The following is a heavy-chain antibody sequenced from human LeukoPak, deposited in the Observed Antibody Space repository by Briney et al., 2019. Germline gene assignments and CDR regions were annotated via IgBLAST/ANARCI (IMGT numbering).Heavy chain of an antibody. D-gene: IGHD2-2*01. V-gene: IGHV4-4*02. CDR1: GDSISNTNW. CDR2: VHHSWGT. CDR3: VRGDDRASWLVDS. J-gene: IGHJ4*02. Sequence: SETLSLTRTVSGDSISNTNWWSWDRQPPANRLKRIGEVHHSWGTNYNPSLKSRVTISEDKSKNELSLSLTSVTAADTALYYCVRGDDRASWLVDSWGQGTLVTVSS.